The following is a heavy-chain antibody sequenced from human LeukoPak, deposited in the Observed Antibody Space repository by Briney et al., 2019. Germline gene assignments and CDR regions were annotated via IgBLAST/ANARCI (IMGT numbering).Heavy chain of an antibody. CDR3: ARDRAGGSGIMAYDY. CDR2: IGSSGSII. V-gene: IGHV3-11*04. CDR1: GFIFSDYY. J-gene: IGHJ4*02. Sequence: PGGSLRLSCAASGFIFSDYYMFWFRQSPGKGLDWVSYIGSSGSIIHYADSVRGRFTISRDNAKNSLFLQMNSLRAEDTAVYYCARDRAGGSGIMAYDYWGQGTLVTVSS. D-gene: IGHD3-10*01.